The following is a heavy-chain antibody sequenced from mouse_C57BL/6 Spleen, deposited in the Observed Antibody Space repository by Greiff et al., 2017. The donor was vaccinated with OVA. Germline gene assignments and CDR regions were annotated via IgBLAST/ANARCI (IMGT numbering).Heavy chain of an antibody. V-gene: IGHV1-82*01. J-gene: IGHJ2*01. CDR3: ARDGYYVDY. D-gene: IGHD1-1*01. Sequence: VQVVESGPELVKPGASVKISCKASGYAFSSSWMNWVKQRPGKGLEWIGRIYPGDGDTNYNGKFKGKATLTADKSSSTAYMQLSSLTSEDSAVYFCARDGYYVDYWGQGTTLTVSS. CDR1: GYAFSSSW. CDR2: IYPGDGDT.